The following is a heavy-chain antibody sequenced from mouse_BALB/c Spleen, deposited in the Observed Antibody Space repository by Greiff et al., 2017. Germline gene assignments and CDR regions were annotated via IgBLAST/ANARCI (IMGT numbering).Heavy chain of an antibody. D-gene: IGHD2-3*01. V-gene: IGHV1-7*01. CDR1: GYTFTSYW. CDR3: AREDDGYYD. CDR2: INPSTGYT. Sequence: QVQLKESGAELAKPGASVKMSCKASGYTFTSYWMHWVKQRPGQGLEWIGYINPSTGYTEYNQKFKDKATLTADKSSSTAYMQLSSLTSEDSAVYYCAREDDGYYDWGQGTTLTVSS. J-gene: IGHJ2*01.